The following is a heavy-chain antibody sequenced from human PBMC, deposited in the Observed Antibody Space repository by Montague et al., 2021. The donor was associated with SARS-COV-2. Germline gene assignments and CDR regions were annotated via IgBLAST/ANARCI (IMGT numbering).Heavy chain of an antibody. D-gene: IGHD1-1*01. J-gene: IGHJ4*02. CDR1: GAPLTAGTYH. Sequence: SETLSLTCTVSGAPLTAGTYHWAWIRQPPGQGLEWIGNIYYTGSTKYSPSLKSRVTMSLDRPTNRFSLRLNSVTAADTAMYYCARAQNTCFIANCVNYFDFWGLGAQVTVSS. CDR2: IYYTGST. CDR3: ARAQNTCFIANCVNYFDF. V-gene: IGHV4-61*01.